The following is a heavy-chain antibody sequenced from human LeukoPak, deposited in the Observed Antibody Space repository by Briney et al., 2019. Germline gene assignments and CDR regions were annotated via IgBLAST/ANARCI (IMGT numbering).Heavy chain of an antibody. CDR1: GCSVRTNF. D-gene: IGHD3-22*01. J-gene: IGHJ4*02. V-gene: IGHV3-23*01. CDR3: ANSGSQGY. CDR2: ISGSGGST. Sequence: GGSLRLSCAVSGCSVRTNFMSWVRQAPGKGLEWVSAISGSGGSTYYADSVKGRFTISRDNSKNTLYLQMNSLRAEDTAVYYCANSGSQGYWGQGTLVTVSS.